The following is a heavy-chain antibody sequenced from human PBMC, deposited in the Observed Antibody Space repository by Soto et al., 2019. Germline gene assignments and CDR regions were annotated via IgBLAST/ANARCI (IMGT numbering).Heavy chain of an antibody. CDR3: AHRVENYYFDY. J-gene: IGHJ4*02. CDR1: GFSLSTSGVG. CDR2: IYWDDDK. V-gene: IGHV2-5*02. Sequence: QVTLKESGPTLVKPTQTLTLTCTFSGFSLSTSGVGVGWFRQPPGKALEWLALIYWDDDKRYSPSLKSRLTXTXXTSKNQLVTTITNMAPVDTATYYCAHRVENYYFDYWGQGTLVTVSS.